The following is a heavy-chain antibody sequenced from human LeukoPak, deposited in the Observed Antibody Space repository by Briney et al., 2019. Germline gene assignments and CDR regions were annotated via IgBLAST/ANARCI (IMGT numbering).Heavy chain of an antibody. J-gene: IGHJ4*02. CDR3: AKEGTARISTWYDS. Sequence: GGSLRLSCAASGFTFNNYAMSWVRQAPGKGLEWVSTMWGSVGSTYYADFVKGRFTISRDNSNNTLYLQMDSLRPEDTAVYYCAKEGTARISTWYDSWGQGTLVTVSS. V-gene: IGHV3-23*01. D-gene: IGHD6-13*01. CDR2: MWGSVGST. CDR1: GFTFNNYA.